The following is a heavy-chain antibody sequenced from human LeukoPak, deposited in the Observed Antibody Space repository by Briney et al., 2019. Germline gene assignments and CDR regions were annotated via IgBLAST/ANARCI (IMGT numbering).Heavy chain of an antibody. CDR1: GYTFTSYG. Sequence: ASVKVSCKASGYTFTSYGISWVRQAPGQGLEWMGWISAYNGNTNYAQKLQGRVTMTTDTSTSTAYVELRSLRSDDTAVYYCARDDGYCSGGSCPGNFDYWGQGTLVTVSS. CDR3: ARDDGYCSGGSCPGNFDY. J-gene: IGHJ4*02. CDR2: ISAYNGNT. D-gene: IGHD2-15*01. V-gene: IGHV1-18*01.